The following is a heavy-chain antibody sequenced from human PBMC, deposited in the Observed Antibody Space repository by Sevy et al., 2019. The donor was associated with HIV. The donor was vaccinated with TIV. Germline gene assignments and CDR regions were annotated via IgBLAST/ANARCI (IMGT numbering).Heavy chain of an antibody. CDR3: SNHAGIAAAGGVFDY. CDR1: GFTFSDHY. V-gene: IGHV3-72*01. D-gene: IGHD6-13*01. J-gene: IGHJ4*02. CDR2: TRNKADGYTT. Sequence: GGSLRLSCAASGFTFSDHYMEWVRQAPGKGLEWVGRTRNKADGYTTEYAASVKGRFTISRDDSENALYLQMNSLKTEDMAVYYRSNHAGIAAAGGVFDYWGQGALVTVSS.